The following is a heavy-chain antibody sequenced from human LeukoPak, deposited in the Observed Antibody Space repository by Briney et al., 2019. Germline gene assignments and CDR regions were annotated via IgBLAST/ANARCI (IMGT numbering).Heavy chain of an antibody. CDR2: INIDGSST. CDR1: GFTFSRNW. J-gene: IGHJ4*02. D-gene: IGHD3-10*01. CDR3: ASGSGSYFPGY. Sequence: GGSLRLSCAASGFTFSRNWMYWVRQAPGKGLVWVSRINIDGSSTSYADSVKGRFTISRDNAKNTLYLQMNSLRAEDTAVYYCASGSGSYFPGYWGQGTLVSVAS. V-gene: IGHV3-74*01.